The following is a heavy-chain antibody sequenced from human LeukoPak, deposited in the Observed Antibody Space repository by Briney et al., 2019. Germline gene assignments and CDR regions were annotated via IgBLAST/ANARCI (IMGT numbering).Heavy chain of an antibody. J-gene: IGHJ4*02. Sequence: ASVKVSCKASGYTFTGYHMHWVRQAPGQGLEWMGWINPHSGGTDYAQKFQGRVTMTRDTSISTVYVELSRLRSDDTAVYYCARVQVVRGVPVDYWGQGTLVTVSS. D-gene: IGHD3-10*01. CDR3: ARVQVVRGVPVDY. V-gene: IGHV1-2*02. CDR1: GYTFTGYH. CDR2: INPHSGGT.